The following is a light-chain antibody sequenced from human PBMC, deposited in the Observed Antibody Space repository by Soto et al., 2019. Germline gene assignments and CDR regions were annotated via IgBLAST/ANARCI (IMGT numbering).Light chain of an antibody. CDR3: QAWDSSTAV. J-gene: IGLJ1*01. CDR1: KLGDKL. V-gene: IGLV3-1*01. Sequence: SYELTQPPSVSVSPGLTASIPCSGDKLGDKLAYWYQQKPGQSPVLVMYQDSKRPSGIPERFSGSNSGNTATLPISGTQSMDEADYYCQAWDSSTAVFGTGTKVTVL. CDR2: QDS.